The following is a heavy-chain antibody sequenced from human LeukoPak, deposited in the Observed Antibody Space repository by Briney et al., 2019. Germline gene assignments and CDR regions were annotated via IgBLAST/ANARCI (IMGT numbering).Heavy chain of an antibody. D-gene: IGHD4-17*01. CDR1: GYSFTSYW. CDR3: ARNPDYEEAYFDY. V-gene: IGHV5-51*01. CDR2: IYPGDSDT. J-gene: IGHJ4*02. Sequence: GESPKISCKGSGYSFTSYWIGWVRQMPGKGLEWMGIIYPGDSDTRYSTSFQGQVTISADKSISTASPQWSSLKASDTAMYYCARNPDYEEAYFDYWGQGTLVTVSS.